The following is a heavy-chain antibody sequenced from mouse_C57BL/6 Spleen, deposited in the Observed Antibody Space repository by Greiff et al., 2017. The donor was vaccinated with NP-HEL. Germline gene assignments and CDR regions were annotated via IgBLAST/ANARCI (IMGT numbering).Heavy chain of an antibody. CDR1: GYAFSSYW. D-gene: IGHD4-1*01. Sequence: VQLQQSGASVKISCKASGYAFSSYWMNWVKQRPGKGLEWIGQIYPGDGDTNYNGKFKGKATLTADKSSSTAYMQLSSLTSEDSAVYFCARDWLFDYWGQGTTLTVSS. CDR3: ARDWLFDY. CDR2: IYPGDGDT. J-gene: IGHJ2*01. V-gene: IGHV1-80*01.